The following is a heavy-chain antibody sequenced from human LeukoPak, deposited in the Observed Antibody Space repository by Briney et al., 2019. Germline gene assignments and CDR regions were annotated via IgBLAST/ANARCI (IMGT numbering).Heavy chain of an antibody. CDR1: GGSFSGYY. J-gene: IGHJ4*02. Sequence: PSETLSLTCAVYGGSFSGYYWSWIRQPPGKGLEWIGEINHSGSTNYNPSLKSRVTISVDTSKNQFSLKLSSVTAADTAVYYCAATGEEYYCSSSSYAGYYYFYWCRETLV. D-gene: IGHD2-2*01. CDR3: AATGEEYYCSSSSYAGYYYFY. CDR2: INHSGST. V-gene: IGHV4-34*01.